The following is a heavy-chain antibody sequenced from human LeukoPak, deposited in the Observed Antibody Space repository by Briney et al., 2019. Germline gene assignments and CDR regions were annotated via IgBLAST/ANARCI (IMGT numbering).Heavy chain of an antibody. V-gene: IGHV1-58*02. D-gene: IGHD4-17*01. CDR3: AATLTVTTGSTYYGIDI. CDR1: GFTFATST. Sequence: SVKVSCKASGFTFATSTMQWVRQARGQRLEWMGWIVVGSGHTNYAQKFQQRVTITRDMSTSTAYIYLSSLTSEDTALYYCAATLTVTTGSTYYGIDIWGQGTTVTVSS. J-gene: IGHJ6*02. CDR2: IVVGSGHT.